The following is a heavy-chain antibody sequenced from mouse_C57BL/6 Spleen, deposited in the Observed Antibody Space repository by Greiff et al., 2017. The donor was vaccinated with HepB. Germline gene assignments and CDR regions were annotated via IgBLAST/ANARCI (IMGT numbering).Heavy chain of an antibody. CDR3: ARDYSNWFAY. CDR1: GYTFTSYW. Sequence: VQLQQPGAELVRPGSSVKLSCKASGYTFTSYWMHWVKQRPIQGLEWIGNIDPSDSETHYNQKFKDKATLTVDKSTSTAYMQLSSLTSEDSAVYYCARDYSNWFAYWGQGTLVTVSA. V-gene: IGHV1-52*01. CDR2: IDPSDSET. J-gene: IGHJ3*01. D-gene: IGHD2-5*01.